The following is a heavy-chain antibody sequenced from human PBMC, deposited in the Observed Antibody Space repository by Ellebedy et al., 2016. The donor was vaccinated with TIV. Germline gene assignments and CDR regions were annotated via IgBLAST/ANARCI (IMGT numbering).Heavy chain of an antibody. CDR1: GGSISSYY. D-gene: IGHD1-1*01. V-gene: IGHV4-34*01. CDR2: IKHSGTP. Sequence: GSLRLXXNVSGGSISSYYWTWIRQSPGKGLEWIGEIKHSGTPNYNPSLKSRVTISVDTSRNQFSLTLTSLTAADTAIYYCARGRAELAYWGQGTLVTVSS. J-gene: IGHJ4*02. CDR3: ARGRAELAY.